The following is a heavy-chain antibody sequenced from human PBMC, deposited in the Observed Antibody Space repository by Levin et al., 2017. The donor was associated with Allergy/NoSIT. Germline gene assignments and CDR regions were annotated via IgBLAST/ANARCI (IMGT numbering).Heavy chain of an antibody. J-gene: IGHJ4*02. CDR3: TTDGVGTITRIDY. CDR2: IKSEPDGGTI. Sequence: GESLKISCVASGFTFSYAWMSWVRQAPGKGLEWIGHIKSEPDGGTIDYAAPVKGRFTISRDDSKNTLYLQMSSLKAEDTAVYYCTTDGVGTITRIDYWGQGTLVAVSS. D-gene: IGHD1-26*01. CDR1: GFTFSYAW. V-gene: IGHV3-15*01.